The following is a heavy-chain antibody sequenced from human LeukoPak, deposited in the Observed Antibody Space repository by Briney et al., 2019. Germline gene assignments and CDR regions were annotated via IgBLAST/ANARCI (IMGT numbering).Heavy chain of an antibody. V-gene: IGHV4-31*03. D-gene: IGHD6-19*01. CDR3: ARALSSGWYYMDV. J-gene: IGHJ6*03. Sequence: SQTLSLTCTVSGVSISSGGYYWSWIRQHPGKGLEWIGYIYYSGSTYYNPSLKSRVTISVDTSKNQFSLKLSSVTAADTAVYYCARALSSGWYYMDVWGKGTTVTVSS. CDR2: IYYSGST. CDR1: GVSISSGGYY.